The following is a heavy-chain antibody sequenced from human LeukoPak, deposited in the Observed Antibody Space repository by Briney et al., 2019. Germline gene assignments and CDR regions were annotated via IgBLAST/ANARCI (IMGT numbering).Heavy chain of an antibody. V-gene: IGHV1-69*04. Sequence: ASVKVSCKASGGTFSSYAISWVRQAPGQGLEWMGRIIPILGIANYARKFQGRVTITADKSTSTAYMELSSLRSEDTAVYYCARPLRRDGYIFYWGQGTLVTVSS. CDR3: ARPLRRDGYIFY. J-gene: IGHJ4*02. CDR1: GGTFSSYA. D-gene: IGHD5-24*01. CDR2: IIPILGIA.